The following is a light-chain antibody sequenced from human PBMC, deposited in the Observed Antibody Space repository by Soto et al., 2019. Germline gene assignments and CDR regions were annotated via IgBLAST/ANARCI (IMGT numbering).Light chain of an antibody. CDR1: QSVRSSS. V-gene: IGKV3-20*01. CDR2: AAS. Sequence: EIVLTQSPGTLSLSPGERATLSCRASQSVRSSSFARYQQKPGQAPRLLIYAASTRATGIPDRFSGGGSGTDFTLTISRLEPEDFAVYYCQQYQFGTSQAFGQGTKVEIK. CDR3: QQYQFGTSQA. J-gene: IGKJ1*01.